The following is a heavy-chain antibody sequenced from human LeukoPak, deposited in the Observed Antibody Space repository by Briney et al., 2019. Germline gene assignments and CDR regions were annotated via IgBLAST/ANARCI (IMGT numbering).Heavy chain of an antibody. CDR2: INPNSGGST. V-gene: IGHV1-46*01. CDR3: ARPNEELGHTWLNAFDI. J-gene: IGHJ3*02. Sequence: ASVKVSCKASGYTFTGYYMHWVRQAPGQGLEWMGWINPNSGGSTSYAQKFQGRVTMTRDTSTSTVYMELSSLRSEDTAVYYCARPNEELGHTWLNAFDIWGQGTMVTVSS. D-gene: IGHD1-1*01. CDR1: GYTFTGYY.